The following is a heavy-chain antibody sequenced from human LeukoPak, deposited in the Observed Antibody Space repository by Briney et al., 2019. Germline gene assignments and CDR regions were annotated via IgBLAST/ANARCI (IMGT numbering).Heavy chain of an antibody. CDR2: IGASGADT. CDR3: ARRPRDSSGYYLGAFHA. J-gene: IGHJ3*01. D-gene: IGHD3-22*01. Sequence: GGSLRLSCEASGFTFGSYAMTCVRQSPGKGVDWVSVIGASGADTYYADSVKGRFTISRDNAKNTLYLHMRSLRAADTDVYFCARRPRDSSGYYLGAFHAWGQGTTVTVSS. V-gene: IGHV3-23*01. CDR1: GFTFGSYA.